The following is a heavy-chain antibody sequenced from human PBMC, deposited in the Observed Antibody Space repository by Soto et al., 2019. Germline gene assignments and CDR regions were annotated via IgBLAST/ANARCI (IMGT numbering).Heavy chain of an antibody. CDR1: GFTFSRHW. CDR2: IKEDGSEK. V-gene: IGHV3-7*01. J-gene: IGHJ4*02. Sequence: WGSLRLSCAASGFTFSRHWMSWVRQAPGKGLEWVAKIKEDGSEKNYVDSVKGRFTISRVTMTRNTSISTAYMELSSLRSEDTAVYYCARESRYCSGGSCYSGLDYWGQGTLVTVSS. D-gene: IGHD2-15*01. CDR3: ARESRYCSGGSCYSGLDY.